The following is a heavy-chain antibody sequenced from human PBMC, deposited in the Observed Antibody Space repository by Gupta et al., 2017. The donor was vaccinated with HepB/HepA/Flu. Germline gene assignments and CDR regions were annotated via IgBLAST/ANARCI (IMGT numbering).Heavy chain of an antibody. J-gene: IGHJ4*02. V-gene: IGHV1-8*01. CDR2: GNT. Sequence: GNTGYAQKFQGRVTMTRNTSISTAYMELSSLRSEDTAVYYCARGILVSGYYVFDYWGQGTLVTVSS. D-gene: IGHD3-22*01. CDR3: ARGILVSGYYVFDY.